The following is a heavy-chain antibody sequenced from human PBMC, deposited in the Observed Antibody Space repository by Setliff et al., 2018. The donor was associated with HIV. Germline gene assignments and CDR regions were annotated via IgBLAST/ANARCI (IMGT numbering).Heavy chain of an antibody. CDR3: ARAPRVKGAGGDYYYYYYMDV. J-gene: IGHJ6*03. Sequence: LSLTCTVSGGSISSYYWSWIRQPPGKGLEWIGYIYYSGSTNYNPSLKSRVTISVDTSKNQFSLKVNFVTAADTAIYYCARAPRVKGAGGDYYYYYYMDVWGKGTTVTVSS. CDR2: IYYSGST. D-gene: IGHD6-19*01. CDR1: GGSISSYY. V-gene: IGHV4-59*01.